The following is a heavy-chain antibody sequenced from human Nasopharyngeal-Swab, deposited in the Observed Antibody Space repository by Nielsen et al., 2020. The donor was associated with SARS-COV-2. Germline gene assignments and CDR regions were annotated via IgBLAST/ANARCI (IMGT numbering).Heavy chain of an antibody. CDR2: INPNSGGT. CDR1: GYTFTGYY. Sequence: ASVKVSCKASGYTFTGYYMHWVRQAPGQGLEGMGWINPNSGGTNYAQKFQGRVTMTRDTSISTAYMELSRLRSDDTAVYYCAREAVTTPGSHYYFDYWGQGTLVTVSS. CDR3: AREAVTTPGSHYYFDY. D-gene: IGHD4-17*01. V-gene: IGHV1-2*02. J-gene: IGHJ4*02.